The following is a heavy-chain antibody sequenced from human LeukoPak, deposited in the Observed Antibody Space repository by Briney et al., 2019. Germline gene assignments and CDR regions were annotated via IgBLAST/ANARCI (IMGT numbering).Heavy chain of an antibody. CDR2: IYYSGST. D-gene: IGHD2-15*01. Sequence: PSETLSLTCTVSGGSISSSSYYWGWIRQPPGKGLEWIGSIYYSGSTYYNPSLKSRVTISVDTSKNQFSLKLSSVTAADTAVYYCARLGYCSGGSCYPHSYYFDYWGQGTLVTISS. J-gene: IGHJ4*02. CDR1: GGSISSSSYY. V-gene: IGHV4-39*01. CDR3: ARLGYCSGGSCYPHSYYFDY.